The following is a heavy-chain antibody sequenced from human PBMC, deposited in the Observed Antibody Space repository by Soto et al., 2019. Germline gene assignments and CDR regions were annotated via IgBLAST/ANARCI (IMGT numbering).Heavy chain of an antibody. J-gene: IGHJ5*02. V-gene: IGHV4-59*02. CDR1: GGSVTSHH. D-gene: IGHD6-19*01. CDR3: ATWGQWLVREAPTYNWFDP. CDR2: TSYTGNT. Sequence: KTSETLSLTCFVPGGSVTSHHWSGIRQFPGQVLQGIAYTSYTGNTNYNPSLQSRVTISLDTSKNQLSLKLTSMTAADTAVYYCATWGQWLVREAPTYNWFDPWGQGTLVTVCS.